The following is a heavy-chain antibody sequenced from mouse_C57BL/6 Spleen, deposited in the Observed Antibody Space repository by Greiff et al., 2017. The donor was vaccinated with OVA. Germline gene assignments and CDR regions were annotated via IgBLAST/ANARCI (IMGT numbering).Heavy chain of an antibody. J-gene: IGHJ1*03. D-gene: IGHD1-1*01. V-gene: IGHV1-80*01. CDR3: ARRKSGSTYWYFDV. CDR2: IYPGDGDT. Sequence: VQLQQSGAELVKPGASVKISCKASGYAFSSYWMNWVKQRPGKGLEWIGQIYPGDGDTNYNGKFKGKATLTADKSSSTAYMQLSSLTSEDSAVYFCARRKSGSTYWYFDVWGTGTTVTVSS. CDR1: GYAFSSYW.